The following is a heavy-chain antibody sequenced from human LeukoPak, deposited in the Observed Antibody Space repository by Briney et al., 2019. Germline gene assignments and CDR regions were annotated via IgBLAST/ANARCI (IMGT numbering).Heavy chain of an antibody. D-gene: IGHD3-10*01. CDR2: IWYDGSNK. J-gene: IGHJ4*02. Sequence: GGSLRLSCAASGFTFSSYSMNWVRQAPGKGLEWVAVIWYDGSNKYYADSVKGRFTISRDNSKNTLYLQMNSLRAEDTAVYYCARGGYGSGYSRSDYWGQGTLVTVSS. CDR3: ARGGYGSGYSRSDY. CDR1: GFTFSSYS. V-gene: IGHV3-33*08.